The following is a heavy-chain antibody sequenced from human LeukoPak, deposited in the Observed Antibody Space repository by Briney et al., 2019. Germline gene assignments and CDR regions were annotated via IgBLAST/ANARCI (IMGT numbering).Heavy chain of an antibody. CDR3: ARAAAADPFDY. D-gene: IGHD6-13*01. J-gene: IGHJ4*02. CDR1: GYTFTVYY. CDR2: INPNSGGT. V-gene: IGHV1-2*06. Sequence: GASVTVSCTASGYTFTVYYMHWVRQAPGQGLEWMGRINPNSGGTNYAQKFQGRVTMTRDTSISTAYMELSRLRSDDTAVYYCARAAAADPFDYWGQGTLVTVSS.